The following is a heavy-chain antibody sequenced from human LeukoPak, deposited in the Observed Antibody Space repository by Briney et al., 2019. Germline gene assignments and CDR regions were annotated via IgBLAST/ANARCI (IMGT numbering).Heavy chain of an antibody. CDR1: GFTFSSYT. V-gene: IGHV3-23*01. CDR3: GKATDPSRHTKYFDY. Sequence: GGSLRLSCAASGFTFSSYTMGWVRQAPGKGLEWVSSICGSGGSTYYPDSVKGRFSVSRDNSKNTLYLQMNRLRAEDTAIYYCGKATDPSRHTKYFDYWGQGTLVTVSS. D-gene: IGHD2-21*02. CDR2: ICGSGGST. J-gene: IGHJ4*02.